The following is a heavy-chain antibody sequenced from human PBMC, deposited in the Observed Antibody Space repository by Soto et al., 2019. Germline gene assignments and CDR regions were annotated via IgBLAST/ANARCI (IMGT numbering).Heavy chain of an antibody. J-gene: IGHJ4*02. CDR2: INPYNGNT. CDR3: ARDAAVALFDN. D-gene: IGHD6-19*01. CDR1: GGTFSSYT. V-gene: IGHV1-18*01. Sequence: ASVKVSCKASGGTFSSYTISWVRQAPGQGLEWMGRINPYNGNTKYAQKLQGRVTMTTDTSTSTAYMELRSLRSDDTAAYYCARDAAVALFDNWGQGTLVTVSS.